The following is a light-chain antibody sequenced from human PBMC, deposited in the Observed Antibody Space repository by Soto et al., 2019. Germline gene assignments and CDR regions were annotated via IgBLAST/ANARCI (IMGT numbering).Light chain of an antibody. J-gene: IGKJ2*01. CDR1: QSISSY. V-gene: IGKV1-39*01. Sequence: DIQMTQSPSSLSASVGDRLTITCLASQSISSYLNWYQQKPGKAPKLLAYAASSLQSGVPSRFSGSGSGTDFTLTISSLQPEDFATYYCQQSFITPYTAGQGTKVDIK. CDR3: QQSFITPYT. CDR2: AAS.